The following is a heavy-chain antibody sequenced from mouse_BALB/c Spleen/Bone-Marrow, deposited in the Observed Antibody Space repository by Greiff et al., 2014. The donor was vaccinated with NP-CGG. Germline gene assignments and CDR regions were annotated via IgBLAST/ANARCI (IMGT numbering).Heavy chain of an antibody. V-gene: IGHV14-3*02. CDR3: ARYGNYCYAMDY. D-gene: IGHD2-1*01. J-gene: IGHJ4*01. CDR1: GFNIKDTY. CDR2: IDPANGNT. Sequence: EVQLQQSGAELVKPGASVKLPCTASGFNIKDTYMHWVKQRPEQGLEWIGRIDPANGNTKYDPKFQGKATITADTSSNTAYLQLSSLTSEDTAVYYCARYGNYCYAMDYWGQGTSVTVSS.